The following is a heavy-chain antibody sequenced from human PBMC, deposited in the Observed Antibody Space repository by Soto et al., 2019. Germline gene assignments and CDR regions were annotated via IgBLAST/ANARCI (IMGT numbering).Heavy chain of an antibody. CDR2: TSTYNSNK. CDR1: GYTFTNYN. Sequence: ASVKVSCKASGYTFTNYNINWVRQATGQGLEWMGWTSTYNSNKHYAQKFQGRVTMTTDTSRSSAYMELRSLRSDDTAVYFCARGQDYYDSSGYYYFDAFDIWGQGTMVTVSS. J-gene: IGHJ3*02. V-gene: IGHV1-18*01. D-gene: IGHD3-22*01. CDR3: ARGQDYYDSSGYYYFDAFDI.